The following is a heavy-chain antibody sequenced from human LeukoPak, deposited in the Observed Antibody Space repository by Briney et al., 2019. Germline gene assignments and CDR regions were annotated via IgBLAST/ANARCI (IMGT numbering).Heavy chain of an antibody. CDR1: GGSVSSGSYY. Sequence: SETLSLTCTVSGGSVSSGSYYWSWIRQPPGRGLEWIAYIHYSGSAAYNPSLKSRVTISRDMSTNQFSLKMTSVTAADTAVYFCARDMGAPDYGSYSVDYWGQGTLVTVSS. CDR3: ARDMGAPDYGSYSVDY. V-gene: IGHV4-61*01. CDR2: IHYSGSA. D-gene: IGHD4-23*01. J-gene: IGHJ4*02.